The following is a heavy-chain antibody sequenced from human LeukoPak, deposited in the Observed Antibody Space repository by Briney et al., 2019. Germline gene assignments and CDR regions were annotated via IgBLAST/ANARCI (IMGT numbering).Heavy chain of an antibody. CDR1: GFTFISYA. CDR2: ISGSGGST. D-gene: IGHD3-9*01. Sequence: GGSLRLSFAASGFTFISYAMSWGRQAPGKGLEWVSAISGSGGSTYYADSVKGRFTISRDNSKNTLYLQMNSLRAEDTAVYYCAKPALTGYYQAYFEYWGQGTLVTVSS. J-gene: IGHJ4*02. CDR3: AKPALTGYYQAYFEY. V-gene: IGHV3-23*01.